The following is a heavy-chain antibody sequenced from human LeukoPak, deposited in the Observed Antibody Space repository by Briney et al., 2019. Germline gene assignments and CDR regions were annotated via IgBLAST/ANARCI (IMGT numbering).Heavy chain of an antibody. D-gene: IGHD3-22*01. J-gene: IGHJ4*02. CDR1: GFTFSSYG. V-gene: IGHV3-33*01. CDR3: ARVAPIRYYDSSGYPDY. Sequence: GRALRLSCAASGFTFSSYGMHWVRQAPGKGLEWVAVIWYDGSNKYYADSVKGRFTISRDNSKNTLYLQMNSLRAEDTAVYYCARVAPIRYYDSSGYPDYWGQGTLVTASS. CDR2: IWYDGSNK.